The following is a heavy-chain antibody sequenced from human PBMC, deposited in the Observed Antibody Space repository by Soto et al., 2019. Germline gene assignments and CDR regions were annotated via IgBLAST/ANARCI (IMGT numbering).Heavy chain of an antibody. D-gene: IGHD2-15*01. J-gene: IGHJ4*02. Sequence: PSETLSLTCTVSGGSISSSSYYWGWIRQPPGKGLEWIGSIYYSGSTYYNPSLKSRVTISVDTPKNQFSLKLSSVTAADTAVYYCAMCSGGSCYSGTFDYWGQGTLVTVSS. V-gene: IGHV4-39*01. CDR1: GGSISSSSYY. CDR3: AMCSGGSCYSGTFDY. CDR2: IYYSGST.